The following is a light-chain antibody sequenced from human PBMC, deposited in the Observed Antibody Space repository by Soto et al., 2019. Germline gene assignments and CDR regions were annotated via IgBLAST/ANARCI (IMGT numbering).Light chain of an antibody. CDR3: QTWGAGPYVV. V-gene: IGLV4-69*01. Sequence: QLVLAQSPSASASLGASVKLTCTLSSGHSTYSIAWHQQRPEKGPRYLMKLNSDGTHTRGDGIPDRFSGSSSGAERSLSVSSLQSEDEADYYCQTWGAGPYVVFGGGTKVTVL. CDR2: LNSDGTH. CDR1: SGHSTYS. J-gene: IGLJ2*01.